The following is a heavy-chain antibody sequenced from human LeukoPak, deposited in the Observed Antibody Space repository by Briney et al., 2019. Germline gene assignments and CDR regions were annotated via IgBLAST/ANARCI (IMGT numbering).Heavy chain of an antibody. D-gene: IGHD5-24*01. V-gene: IGHV4-59*01. CDR3: ARSAGDRVEMPTITDY. CDR2: IYYSGST. J-gene: IGHJ4*02. Sequence: PSETLSLTCTVSGGSSSSYYWSWLRQPPGKGLEWIGYIYYSGSTKYSPSLKSRVTILVDTSKNHFSLRLSSVTAADTAVYYCARSAGDRVEMPTITDYWGQGTLVIVSS. CDR1: GGSSSSYY.